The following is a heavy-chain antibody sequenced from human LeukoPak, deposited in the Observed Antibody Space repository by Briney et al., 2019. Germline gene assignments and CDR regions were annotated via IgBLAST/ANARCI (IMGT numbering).Heavy chain of an antibody. Sequence: SETLSLTCTVSGGSISSGGYYWSWIRQPPGKGLEWIGYIYYSGSTNYNPSLKSRVTISVDTSKNQFSLKLSSVTAADTAVYYCARHSPLGHSDGMDVWGQGTTVTVSS. CDR3: ARHSPLGHSDGMDV. CDR2: IYYSGST. D-gene: IGHD3-16*01. V-gene: IGHV4-61*08. J-gene: IGHJ6*02. CDR1: GGSISSGGYY.